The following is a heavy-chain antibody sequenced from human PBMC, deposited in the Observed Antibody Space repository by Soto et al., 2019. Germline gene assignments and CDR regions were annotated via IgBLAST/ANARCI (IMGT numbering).Heavy chain of an antibody. Sequence: THSYRASGFTFIRYEMKCVGRAPGGGLEWVSYISSSGSTIYYADSVKGRFTISRDNAKNSLYLQMTSLRAEDTAVYYCARFYDFWSGYQTGGMDVWGQGTTVTVSS. J-gene: IGHJ6*02. CDR1: GFTFIRYE. V-gene: IGHV3-48*03. CDR3: ARFYDFWSGYQTGGMDV. D-gene: IGHD3-3*01. CDR2: ISSSGSTI.